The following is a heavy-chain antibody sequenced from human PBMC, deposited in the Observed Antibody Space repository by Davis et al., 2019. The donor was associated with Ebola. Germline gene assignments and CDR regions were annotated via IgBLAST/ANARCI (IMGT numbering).Heavy chain of an antibody. D-gene: IGHD3-22*01. Sequence: GESLKISCAASGFTFSSYAMHWVRQAPGKGLEWVAVISYDGSNKYYADSVKGRFTISRDNSKNTLYLQMNSLRAEDTAVYYCAKEFDYDSSGYYFNYFDYWGQGTLVTVSS. CDR3: AKEFDYDSSGYYFNYFDY. V-gene: IGHV3-30*04. J-gene: IGHJ4*02. CDR2: ISYDGSNK. CDR1: GFTFSSYA.